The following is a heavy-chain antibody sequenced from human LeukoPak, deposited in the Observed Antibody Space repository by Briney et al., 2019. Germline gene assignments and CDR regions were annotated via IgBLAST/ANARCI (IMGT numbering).Heavy chain of an antibody. CDR3: ARVPSGGPFDY. CDR2: ISAYNGNT. Sequence: ASVKVSCKAFGYSFTRYAMHWVRQAPGQRLEWMGWISAYNGNTNYAQRLQGRVTMTTDTSTSTAYMELRSLTSDDTAVYYCARVPSGGPFDYWGQGTLVTVSS. CDR1: GYSFTRYA. V-gene: IGHV1-18*01. J-gene: IGHJ4*02. D-gene: IGHD2-15*01.